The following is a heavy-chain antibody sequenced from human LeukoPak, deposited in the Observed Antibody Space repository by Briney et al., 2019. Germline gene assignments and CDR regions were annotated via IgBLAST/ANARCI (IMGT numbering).Heavy chain of an antibody. D-gene: IGHD7-27*01. J-gene: IGHJ4*02. CDR1: GGSISSHD. V-gene: IGHV4-59*11. CDR2: IYYSGST. Sequence: SETLSLTCSVSGGSISSHDWNWIRQPPGKGLEWIGYIYYSGSTTYNPSLKSRVTISVDTSKNQFSLKLNSVTAADTAVYYCARDLSNWGFDSWGQGTLVTVSS. CDR3: ARDLSNWGFDS.